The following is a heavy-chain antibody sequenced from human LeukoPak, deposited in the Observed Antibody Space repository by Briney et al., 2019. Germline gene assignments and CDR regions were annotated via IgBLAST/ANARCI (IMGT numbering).Heavy chain of an antibody. Sequence: PSETLSLTCTVSGGSISSSSYYWGWIRQPPGKGLEWIGSIYYSGSTYYNPSLKSRVTISVDTSKNQFSLKLSSVTAADTAVYYCVRGGYYYDSSGYYGRGYYFDYWGQGTLVTVSS. J-gene: IGHJ4*02. CDR1: GGSISSSSYY. V-gene: IGHV4-39*07. D-gene: IGHD3-22*01. CDR2: IYYSGST. CDR3: VRGGYYYDSSGYYGRGYYFDY.